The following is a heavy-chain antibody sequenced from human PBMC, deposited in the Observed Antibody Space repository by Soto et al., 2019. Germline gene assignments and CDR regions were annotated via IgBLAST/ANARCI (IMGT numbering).Heavy chain of an antibody. D-gene: IGHD2-21*01. CDR3: ARMAIAGVFDI. CDR1: GFSLSTRGMR. V-gene: IGHV2-70*04. J-gene: IGHJ3*02. CDR2: IDWDDDK. Sequence: SGPTLVNPIQTLTLTCGFSGFSLSTRGMRMSWIRQHPGKALEWLARIDWDDDKFYSTSLKTRLTISKDTSKNEVVLTVTNMDPVDTATYYCARMAIAGVFDIWGQGTMVTVSS.